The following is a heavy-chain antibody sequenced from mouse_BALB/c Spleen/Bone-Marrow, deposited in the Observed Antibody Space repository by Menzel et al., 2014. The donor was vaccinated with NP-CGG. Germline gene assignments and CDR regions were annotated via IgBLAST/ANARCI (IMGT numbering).Heavy chain of an antibody. CDR1: GYSFTVYF. D-gene: IGHD2-1*01. J-gene: IGHJ4*01. V-gene: IGHV1-37*01. CDR3: GSRGNYDEGRY. CDR2: INPYNGDT. Sequence: VQLQQSGPELVKPGASVKISCKASGYSFTVYFMNWVKQSHGKSLEWIGRINPYNGDTFYNQKFKGKATLTVDKSSSTAHMELLSLTSEDSAVYYCGSRGNYDEGRYWGQGASVTVSS.